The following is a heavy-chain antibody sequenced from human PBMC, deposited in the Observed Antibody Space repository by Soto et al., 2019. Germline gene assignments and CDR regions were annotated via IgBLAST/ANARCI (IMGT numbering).Heavy chain of an antibody. J-gene: IGHJ5*02. CDR2: MNPNSGNT. CDR3: ATGGLYCSSTSCYPRKGFDP. V-gene: IGHV1-8*01. CDR1: GYTFTSYD. Sequence: GASVKVSSKASGYTFTSYDINWVRQATGQGLEWMGWMNPNSGNTGYAQKFQGRVTMTRNTSISTAYMELSSPRSEDTAVYYCATGGLYCSSTSCYPRKGFDPWGQGTLVTVSS. D-gene: IGHD2-2*01.